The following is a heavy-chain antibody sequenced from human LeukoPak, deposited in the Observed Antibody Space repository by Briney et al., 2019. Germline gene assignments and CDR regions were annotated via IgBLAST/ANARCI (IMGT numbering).Heavy chain of an antibody. CDR1: GFTFSSYS. Sequence: PGGSLRLSCAASGFTFSSYSMNWVRQAPGKGLEWVSSISSSSSYIYYADSAKGRFTISRDNAKNSLYLQMNSLRAEDTAVYYCARFELTLGVDYWGQGTLVTVSS. J-gene: IGHJ4*02. CDR3: ARFELTLGVDY. CDR2: ISSSSSYI. V-gene: IGHV3-21*01. D-gene: IGHD1-26*01.